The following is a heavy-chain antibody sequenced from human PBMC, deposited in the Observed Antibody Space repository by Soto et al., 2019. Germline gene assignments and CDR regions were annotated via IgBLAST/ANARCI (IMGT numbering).Heavy chain of an antibody. CDR2: IYPGDSDT. CDR3: ASPYGSGSYYNHYGMAV. D-gene: IGHD3-10*01. V-gene: IGHV5-51*01. Sequence: GESLKISCEDSGHSFTTYWIAWVRQMPGKGLEWMGIIYPGDSDTRYSPSFQGQVTISADKSISTAYLQWSSLKASDTAMYYCASPYGSGSYYNHYGMAVWGQGTTVTVSS. J-gene: IGHJ6*02. CDR1: GHSFTTYW.